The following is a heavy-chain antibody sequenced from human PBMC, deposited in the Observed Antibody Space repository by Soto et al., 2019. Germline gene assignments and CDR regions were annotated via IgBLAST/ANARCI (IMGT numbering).Heavy chain of an antibody. CDR2: ISGSGGST. V-gene: IGHV3-23*01. CDR1: GFTFSSYA. CDR3: AKDHRHCGGDCYYRVVAFDI. J-gene: IGHJ3*02. D-gene: IGHD2-21*02. Sequence: GGSLRLSCAASGFTFSSYAMSWVRQAPGKGLEWVSAISGSGGSTYYADSVKGRFTISRDNSKNTLYLQMNSLRAEDTAVYYCAKDHRHCGGDCYYRVVAFDIWGQGTMVTVSS.